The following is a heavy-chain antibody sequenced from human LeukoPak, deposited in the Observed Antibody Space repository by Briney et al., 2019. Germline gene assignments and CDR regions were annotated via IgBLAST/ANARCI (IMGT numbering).Heavy chain of an antibody. CDR1: GFIFSSQW. V-gene: IGHV3-7*03. CDR2: VNQGGTEK. Sequence: GGSLKLSCAASGFIFSSQWMGWVRQAPGKGLEWVANVNQGGTEKFYVASVKGRFTISRDNSKNTLYLQMNSLRAEDTAVYYCAKDISSSWYAYYFDYWGQGTLVTVSS. D-gene: IGHD6-13*01. J-gene: IGHJ4*02. CDR3: AKDISSSWYAYYFDY.